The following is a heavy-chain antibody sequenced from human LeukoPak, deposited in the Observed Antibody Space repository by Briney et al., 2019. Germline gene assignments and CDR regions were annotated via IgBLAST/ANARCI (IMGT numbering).Heavy chain of an antibody. CDR2: ISGSGGTT. J-gene: IGHJ4*02. D-gene: IGHD4-23*01. CDR1: GLTFSSHA. V-gene: IGHV3-23*01. CDR3: AKETTTGITPGIDY. Sequence: GGSLRLSCAASGLTFSSHAMSWVRQAPGKGLEWVTAISGSGGTTYYADFVKGRFTISRDNSKNTVCLQMNSLRAEDTAVYFCAKETTTGITPGIDYWGQGTLVTVSS.